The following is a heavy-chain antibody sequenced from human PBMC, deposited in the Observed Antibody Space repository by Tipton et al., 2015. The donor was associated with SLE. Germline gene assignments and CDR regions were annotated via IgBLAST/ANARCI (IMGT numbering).Heavy chain of an antibody. Sequence: LRLSCAVYGGSFSGYYWSWIRQPPGKGLEWIGEINHSGGTNYNPSLKSRVTISVDTSKNQFSLKLSSVTAADTAVYCCARAPGLDRDYYYYYYMDVWGKGTTVTVSS. CDR1: GGSFSGYY. CDR3: ARAPGLDRDYYYYYYMDV. CDR2: INHSGGT. J-gene: IGHJ6*03. D-gene: IGHD3/OR15-3a*01. V-gene: IGHV4-34*01.